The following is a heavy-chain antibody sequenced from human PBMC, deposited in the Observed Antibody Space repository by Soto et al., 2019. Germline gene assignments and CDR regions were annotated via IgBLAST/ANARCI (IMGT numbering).Heavy chain of an antibody. V-gene: IGHV3-23*01. Sequence: GGSLRLSCAASGFTFSNYAMTWVRQAPGKGLEWVSALSAGADSTYYADSVKGRFTISRDNSKNTLYLQMSSLRVADTAVYYCAKDHRYASGWHTPYYFDSWGQGTLVTVSS. D-gene: IGHD6-19*01. CDR2: LSAGADST. CDR3: AKDHRYASGWHTPYYFDS. J-gene: IGHJ4*02. CDR1: GFTFSNYA.